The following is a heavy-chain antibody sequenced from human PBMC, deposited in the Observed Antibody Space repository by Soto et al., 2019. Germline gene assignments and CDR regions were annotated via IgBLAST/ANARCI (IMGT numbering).Heavy chain of an antibody. V-gene: IGHV4-31*03. D-gene: IGHD1-26*01. CDR3: ARGYSGRYRRPIDY. J-gene: IGHJ4*02. CDR2: IYYSGST. Sequence: PSETLSLTCTVSGGSISSGGYYWSWIRQHPGKGLEWIGYIYYSGSTYYNPSLKSRVTISVDTSKNQFSLKLSSVTAADTAVYYCARGYSGRYRRPIDYWGQGTLVTVSS. CDR1: GGSISSGGYY.